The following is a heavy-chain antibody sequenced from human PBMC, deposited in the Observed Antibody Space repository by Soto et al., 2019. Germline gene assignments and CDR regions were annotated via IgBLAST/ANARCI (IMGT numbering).Heavy chain of an antibody. V-gene: IGHV4-34*01. CDR2: INHSGST. CDR1: GGSFSGYY. D-gene: IGHD2-2*01. CDR3: ARGGDIVVVPAANYYYYGMDV. J-gene: IGHJ6*02. Sequence: SETLSLTCSVYGGSFSGYYWSWIRQPPGKGLEWIGEINHSGSTNYNPSLKSRVTISVDTSKNQFSLKLSSVTAADTAVYYCARGGDIVVVPAANYYYYGMDVWGQGTTVTVSS.